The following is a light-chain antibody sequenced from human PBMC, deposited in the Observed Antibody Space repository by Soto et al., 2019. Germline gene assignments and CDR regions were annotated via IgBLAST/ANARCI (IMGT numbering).Light chain of an antibody. CDR2: GNS. CDR3: QSYESSRSVV. CDR1: SSNIGAGYD. Sequence: QSVLTQPPSVSGAPGQRVTISCTGSSSNIGAGYDVHWYQQLPGTAPKLLIYGNSNRPSGVPDRFSGSKSGTSASLAITGLHAEDEADYYCQSYESSRSVVFGGGTKLTVL. J-gene: IGLJ2*01. V-gene: IGLV1-40*01.